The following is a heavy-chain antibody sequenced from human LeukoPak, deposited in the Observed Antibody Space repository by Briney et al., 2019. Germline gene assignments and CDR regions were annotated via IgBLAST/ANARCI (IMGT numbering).Heavy chain of an antibody. D-gene: IGHD5-18*01. CDR1: GGSISSGSYY. V-gene: IGHV4-61*01. CDR3: ARVVDSAMVTPFDY. CDR2: IYYSGST. J-gene: IGHJ4*02. Sequence: SETLSLTCTVSGGSISSGSYYWGWIRQPPGKGLEWIGYIYYSGSTNLNPSLKSRVTISIDTSKSQFSLRLSSVTAADTAAYYCARVVDSAMVTPFDYWGQGTLVAVSS.